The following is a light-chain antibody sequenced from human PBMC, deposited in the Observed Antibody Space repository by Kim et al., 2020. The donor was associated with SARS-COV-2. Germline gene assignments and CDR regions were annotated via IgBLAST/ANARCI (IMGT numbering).Light chain of an antibody. CDR3: QAWDSSAVV. V-gene: IGLV3-1*01. J-gene: IGLJ2*01. Sequence: SYELTQPPSVSVSPGQTASVTCSGDKLGDKYASWYQQKPGQSPVLVIYQDTKRPSGIPERFSASNSGNTATLTISGTQAADEADYYCQAWDSSAVVFGGGTKLTVL. CDR1: KLGDKY. CDR2: QDT.